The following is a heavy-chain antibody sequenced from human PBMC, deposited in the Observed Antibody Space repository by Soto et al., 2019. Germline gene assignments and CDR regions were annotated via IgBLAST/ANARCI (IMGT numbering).Heavy chain of an antibody. Sequence: ASVQVSFQASGYTFTDHYVHWVQQSPGKGLEWLGLVDPEESETIYAEKFQGRVTITADTSTDTAYMELRSLRSEDTGVYYCAYGSGSYLHYFEYWGQGTLVTVSS. CDR1: GYTFTDHY. J-gene: IGHJ4*02. CDR2: VDPEESET. D-gene: IGHD3-10*01. CDR3: AYGSGSYLHYFEY. V-gene: IGHV1-69-2*01.